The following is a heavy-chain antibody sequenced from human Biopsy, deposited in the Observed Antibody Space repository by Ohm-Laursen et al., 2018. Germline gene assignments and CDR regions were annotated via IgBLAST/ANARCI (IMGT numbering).Heavy chain of an antibody. CDR3: AKSGIGTVTRHFDL. D-gene: IGHD4-17*01. J-gene: IGHJ4*02. V-gene: IGHV3-11*01. CDR2: ISSSGATI. Sequence: SLRLSCSAAGFTFSDHHMAWVRQAPGKGLEWLSYISSSGATIKYADSVKGRFTISRDNAKNSLYLQMNSLRADDTAVYYCAKSGIGTVTRHFDLWGQGTLVTVSS. CDR1: GFTFSDHH.